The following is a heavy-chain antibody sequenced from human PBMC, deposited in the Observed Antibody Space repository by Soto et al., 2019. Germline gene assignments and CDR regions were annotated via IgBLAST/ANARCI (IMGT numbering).Heavy chain of an antibody. CDR1: GDVFRSYG. V-gene: IGHV1-69*13. CDR2: IIPISGTT. CDR3: ARVRCFNGLCHTADYGMDV. Sequence: SVKVSCKASGDVFRSYGINWVRQAPGQGLEWMGGIIPISGTTNYAQKFQGRVAITADESTDTVYMELSRLRSEDTAVYFCARVRCFNGLCHTADYGMDVWGQGTTVTVS. J-gene: IGHJ6*02. D-gene: IGHD2-8*01.